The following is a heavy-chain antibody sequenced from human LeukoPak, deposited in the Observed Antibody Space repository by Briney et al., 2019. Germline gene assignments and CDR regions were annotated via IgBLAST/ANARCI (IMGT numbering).Heavy chain of an antibody. Sequence: GESLKISCKGSGYSFTSYWIAWVRQMPGKGLEWMGIIYPADSDTRYSPSFQGQVTISADKSVSTAYLQWSSLKASDTAMYYCARHSDWRFDYWGQGTLVTVSS. CDR1: GYSFTSYW. J-gene: IGHJ4*02. D-gene: IGHD3-9*01. V-gene: IGHV5-51*01. CDR3: ARHSDWRFDY. CDR2: IYPADSDT.